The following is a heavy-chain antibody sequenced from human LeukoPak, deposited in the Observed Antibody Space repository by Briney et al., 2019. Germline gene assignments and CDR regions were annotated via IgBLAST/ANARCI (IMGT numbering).Heavy chain of an antibody. Sequence: SETLSLTCTVSGGSISSSSYYWGWIRQPPGKGLEWIGNIYYSGSTYYSPSLKSRVTISVDTSKNQFSLKLSSVTAADTAVYYCARALRDYVWGSYRYYYFDYWGQGTLVTVSS. J-gene: IGHJ4*02. D-gene: IGHD3-16*02. CDR2: IYYSGST. CDR1: GGSISSSSYY. V-gene: IGHV4-39*07. CDR3: ARALRDYVWGSYRYYYFDY.